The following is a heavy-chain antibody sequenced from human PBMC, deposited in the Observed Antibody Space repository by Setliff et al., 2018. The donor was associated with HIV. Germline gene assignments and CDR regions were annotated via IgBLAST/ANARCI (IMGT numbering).Heavy chain of an antibody. CDR1: GYTFTSHD. Sequence: ASVKVSCKTSGYTFTSHDINWVRQATGQGLEWMGWMNPNSGNTGYAQKFQGRVTMTRNTSISTAYMELSSLRSEDTAVYYCATSVATFDSVDYWGQGTLVTVSS. V-gene: IGHV1-8*02. CDR2: MNPNSGNT. D-gene: IGHD1-26*01. CDR3: ATSVATFDSVDY. J-gene: IGHJ4*02.